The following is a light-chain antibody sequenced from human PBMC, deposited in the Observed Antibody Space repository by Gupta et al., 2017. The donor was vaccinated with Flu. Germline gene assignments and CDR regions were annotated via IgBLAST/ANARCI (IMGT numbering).Light chain of an antibody. CDR1: QSVSSSY. CDR2: GAS. CDR3: QQYGSSPLT. J-gene: IGKJ4*01. Sequence: EIVLTHSPGTLSLSPGERATLSCRASQSVSSSYLAWYQQKLGQAPRLLIYGASSSATGIPDRFSGSGSGTDFTLTISRLEPEDFAVYYCQQYGSSPLTFGGGTKVEIK. V-gene: IGKV3-20*01.